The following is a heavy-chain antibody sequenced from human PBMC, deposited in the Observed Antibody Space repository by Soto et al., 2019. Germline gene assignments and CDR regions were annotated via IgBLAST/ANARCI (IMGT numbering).Heavy chain of an antibody. J-gene: IGHJ4*02. CDR1: GGSISGTNW. CDR2: IYHSGST. Sequence: SETLSLTCAVSGGSISGTNWWSWVRQPPGKGLEWIGEIYHSGSTKYNPSLKSRVTISVDKSKNHFSLWLTSVTAADTAVYYCARVHPSWGRYYGDFDFWGQGTLVTVSS. CDR3: ARVHPSWGRYYGDFDF. D-gene: IGHD1-26*01. V-gene: IGHV4-4*02.